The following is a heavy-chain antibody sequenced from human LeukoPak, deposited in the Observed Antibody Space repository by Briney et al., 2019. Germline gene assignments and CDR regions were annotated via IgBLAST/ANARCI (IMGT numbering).Heavy chain of an antibody. D-gene: IGHD3-10*01. CDR1: GGSISSYY. Sequence: SETPSLTCTVSGGSISSYYWSWIRQPAGKGLEWIGRIYTSGSTNYNPSLKSRVTMSVDTSKNQFSLKLSSVTAADTAVYYCARGVMVRGVYSFDYWGQGTLVTVSS. V-gene: IGHV4-4*07. CDR2: IYTSGST. CDR3: ARGVMVRGVYSFDY. J-gene: IGHJ4*02.